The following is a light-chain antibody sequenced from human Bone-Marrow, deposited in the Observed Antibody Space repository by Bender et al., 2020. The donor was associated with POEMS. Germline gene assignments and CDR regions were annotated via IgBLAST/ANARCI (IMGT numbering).Light chain of an antibody. Sequence: QSALTQPASVSGSPGQSITISCTGTSSDVGSYNLVSWYQQHPGKAPKFMIYEGSKWPSGVSHRFSGSKSGNTASLTVSGLQAEDEADYYCTSYAGSNKSVLFGGGTKLTVL. V-gene: IGLV2-14*02. CDR3: TSYAGSNKSVL. CDR2: EGS. CDR1: SSDVGSYNL. J-gene: IGLJ2*01.